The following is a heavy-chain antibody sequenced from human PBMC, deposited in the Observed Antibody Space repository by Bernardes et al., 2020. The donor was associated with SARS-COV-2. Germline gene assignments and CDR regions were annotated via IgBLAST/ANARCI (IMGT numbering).Heavy chain of an antibody. CDR3: ARWVGVVPASVSTGWFLDL. D-gene: IGHD2-2*01. V-gene: IGHV3-23*01. Sequence: GGSLRLSCVASGFTFGSYAMTWVRQDPGKGLEWVSGITGSGANSWYADSARGRCTISRDNSKNTLYLEMSSLRAEDTAIYYCARWVGVVPASVSTGWFLDLWGRGTLVTVSS. J-gene: IGHJ2*01. CDR2: ITGSGANS. CDR1: GFTFGSYA.